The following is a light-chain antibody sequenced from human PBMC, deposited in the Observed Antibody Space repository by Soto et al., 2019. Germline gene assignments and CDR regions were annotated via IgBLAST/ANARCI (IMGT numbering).Light chain of an antibody. Sequence: SVLTQPASVSGSPGQSVTISCTGTSSDIGRYKFVSWFQQHPGKAPKLLIFEGTNRPSGVSNRFSGSKSGNTASLTISGLQAEDEAIYFCSSSTNTNTLVIFGGGTK. J-gene: IGLJ2*01. CDR2: EGT. CDR1: SSDIGRYKF. CDR3: SSSTNTNTLVI. V-gene: IGLV2-14*01.